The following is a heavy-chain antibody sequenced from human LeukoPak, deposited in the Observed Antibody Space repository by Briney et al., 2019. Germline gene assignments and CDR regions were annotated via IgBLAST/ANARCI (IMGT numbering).Heavy chain of an antibody. J-gene: IGHJ3*02. CDR2: ISGSGGST. CDR1: GFTFSNYA. CDR3: AKGDSSSWGTGAFDI. D-gene: IGHD6-13*01. V-gene: IGHV3-23*01. Sequence: GGSLRLSCAASGFTFSNYAMSWVRQAPGRGLEWVSGISGSGGSTKHADSVKGRFTISRDNSKNTLYLQMNSLRAEDTAVYYCAKGDSSSWGTGAFDIWGQGTMVIVSS.